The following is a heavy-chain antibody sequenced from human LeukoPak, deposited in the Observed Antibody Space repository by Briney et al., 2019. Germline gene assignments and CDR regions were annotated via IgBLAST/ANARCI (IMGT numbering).Heavy chain of an antibody. Sequence: PGGSLRLSCAASGFTFSSYWMHWVRQAPGKGLVWVSRINSDGSSTSYADSVKGRFTISRDNAKNSLYLQMTSLRAEDTAVYFCARFKLSSGYHPFDYWGQGTLVAVST. D-gene: IGHD5-12*01. CDR2: INSDGSST. V-gene: IGHV3-74*01. CDR3: ARFKLSSGYHPFDY. CDR1: GFTFSSYW. J-gene: IGHJ4*02.